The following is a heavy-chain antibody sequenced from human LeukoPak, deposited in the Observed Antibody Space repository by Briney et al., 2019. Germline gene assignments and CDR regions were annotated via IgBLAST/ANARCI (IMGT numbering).Heavy chain of an antibody. Sequence: PGGSLRLSCAASGVTFSSYEMNWVRQAPGKGLEWVSYISSSGSTIYYADSVKGRFTISRDNAKNSLYLQMNSLTAEDTAVYYCARAKIRSLLKYYFDYWGQGTLVTVSS. V-gene: IGHV3-48*03. CDR1: GVTFSSYE. J-gene: IGHJ4*02. CDR2: ISSSGSTI. D-gene: IGHD4-17*01. CDR3: ARAKIRSLLKYYFDY.